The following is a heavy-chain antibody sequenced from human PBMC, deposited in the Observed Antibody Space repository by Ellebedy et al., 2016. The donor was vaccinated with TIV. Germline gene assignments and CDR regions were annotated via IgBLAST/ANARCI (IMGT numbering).Heavy chain of an antibody. Sequence: GESLKISCAASGFTFSTAWMTWVRQAPGKGLEWVGRIKSKTDGGTTDYAAPVKGRFTISRDDSKNTLYLQMNSLKTEDTAVYYCSTGGGYYGWDYWGQGTTVTVSS. CDR2: IKSKTDGGTT. CDR3: STGGGYYGWDY. J-gene: IGHJ6*02. V-gene: IGHV3-15*01. D-gene: IGHD5-12*01. CDR1: GFTFSTAW.